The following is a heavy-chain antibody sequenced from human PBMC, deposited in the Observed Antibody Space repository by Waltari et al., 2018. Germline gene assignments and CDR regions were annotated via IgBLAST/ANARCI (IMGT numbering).Heavy chain of an antibody. CDR3: ASVIALAGARPAY. V-gene: IGHV3-9*01. Sequence: EVQLVDSGGDFVQPGRSWRLSCVASGFTIDDSAMHWVRQVSGKGLEWVSGISWNSVRTDYADSVKGRFTISRDNAKNSLFLEMNSLRVEDTAFYYCASVIALAGARPAYWGQGTLVTVSS. J-gene: IGHJ4*02. D-gene: IGHD6-19*01. CDR2: ISWNSVRT. CDR1: GFTIDDSA.